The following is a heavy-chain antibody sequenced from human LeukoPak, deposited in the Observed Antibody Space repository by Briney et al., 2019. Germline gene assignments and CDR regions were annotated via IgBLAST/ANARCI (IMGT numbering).Heavy chain of an antibody. CDR3: AGAPYAFRSGENVDFDY. J-gene: IGHJ4*02. CDR1: GFTFSSYE. CDR2: FSSSGSTI. Sequence: GGSLRLSCAASGFTFSSYEVNWVRQAPGKGLEWVSYFSSSGSTIYYVDSVRGRFTIPRDHHKHSLYLQMNSWSAEDWSVCYWAGAPYAFRSGENVDFDYWGQGTLVTVSS. V-gene: IGHV3-48*03. D-gene: IGHD3-3*01.